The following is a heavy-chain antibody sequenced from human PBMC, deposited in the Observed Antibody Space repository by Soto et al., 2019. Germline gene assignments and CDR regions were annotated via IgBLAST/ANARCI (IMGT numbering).Heavy chain of an antibody. CDR1: GYSFTSYW. CDR2: IDPSDSYT. D-gene: IGHD6-6*01. CDR3: ARPPQYSSSSLMGY. J-gene: IGHJ4*02. Sequence: GGSLKISCKGSGYSFTSYWISWVRQMPGKGLEWMGRIDPSDSYTNYSPSFQGHVTISAGKSISTAYLQWSSLKDSDTAMYYCARPPQYSSSSLMGYWGQGTLVTVSS. V-gene: IGHV5-10-1*01.